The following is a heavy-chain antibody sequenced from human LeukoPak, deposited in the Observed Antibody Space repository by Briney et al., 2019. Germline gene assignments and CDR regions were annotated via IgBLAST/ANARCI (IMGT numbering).Heavy chain of an antibody. CDR1: GYTFTSYG. Sequence: SVKVSCKASGYTFTSYGISWVRRAPGQGLEWMGGIIPVFGPPNNAQKFQDRVTITADESTSTAYMELSSLTSEDTAMYYCARDRSSGTFDSFGIWGPGTMVTVSS. CDR3: ARDRSSGTFDSFGI. D-gene: IGHD1-26*01. V-gene: IGHV1-69*13. J-gene: IGHJ3*02. CDR2: IIPVFGPP.